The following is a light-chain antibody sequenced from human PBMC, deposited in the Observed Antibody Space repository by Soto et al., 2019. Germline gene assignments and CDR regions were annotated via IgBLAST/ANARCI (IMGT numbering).Light chain of an antibody. CDR3: QPYNNYPRT. V-gene: IGKV1-5*01. J-gene: IGKJ5*01. CDR2: DAS. Sequence: DIQMTQSPTTLYASIGDRVTLTCRASESIRTWLAWYQHKPGKAPKFLIYDASTLESGVTSRFSGSGSGTEFTLTISSLQPDDFATYYCQPYNNYPRTVGQGTRLEIK. CDR1: ESIRTW.